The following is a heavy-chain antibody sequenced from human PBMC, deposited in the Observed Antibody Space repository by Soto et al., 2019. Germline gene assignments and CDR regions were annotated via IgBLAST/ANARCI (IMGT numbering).Heavy chain of an antibody. CDR2: IWHDGSNK. J-gene: IGHJ4*02. V-gene: IGHV3-33*01. CDR3: ARMDYYDSSGDYLPDY. D-gene: IGHD3-22*01. CDR1: GFTFSSYG. Sequence: QVQLVESGGGVVQPGRSLRLSCAASGFTFSSYGMHWVRQAPGKGLEWVAVIWHDGSNKYYADSVKGRFTISRDNSKNTLYLQMNSLRAEDTAVYYCARMDYYDSSGDYLPDYWGQGTRVTVSS.